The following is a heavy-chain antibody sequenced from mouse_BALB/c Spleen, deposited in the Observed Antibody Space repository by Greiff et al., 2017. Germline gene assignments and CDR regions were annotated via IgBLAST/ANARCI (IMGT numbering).Heavy chain of an antibody. Sequence: VQLKQSGTVLARPGASVKMSCKASGYSFTSYWMHWVKQRPGQGLEWIGAIYPGNSDTSYNQKFKGKAKLTAVTSASTAYMELSSLTNEDSAVYYCTRGYYGNPYFDYWGQGTTLTVSS. J-gene: IGHJ2*01. V-gene: IGHV1-5*01. CDR3: TRGYYGNPYFDY. D-gene: IGHD2-1*01. CDR1: GYSFTSYW. CDR2: IYPGNSDT.